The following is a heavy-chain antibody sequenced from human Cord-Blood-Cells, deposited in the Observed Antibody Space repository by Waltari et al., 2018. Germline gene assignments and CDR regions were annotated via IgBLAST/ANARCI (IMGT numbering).Heavy chain of an antibody. CDR2: ISAYNGNT. J-gene: IGHJ4*02. Sequence: QVQLVQSGAEVKKPGASVKVSCKASGYTFTSYGISWVRQAPGQGLEWMGWISAYNGNTNYAQKLQGRVTMTTDTSTNTAYMELRSLRSDDTAVYYCARDNPRFYDFWSGYDYWGQGTLVTVSS. V-gene: IGHV1-18*01. CDR1: GYTFTSYG. D-gene: IGHD3-3*01. CDR3: ARDNPRFYDFWSGYDY.